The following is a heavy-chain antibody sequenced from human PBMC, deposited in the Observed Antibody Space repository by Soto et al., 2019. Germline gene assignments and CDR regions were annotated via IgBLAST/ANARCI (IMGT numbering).Heavy chain of an antibody. V-gene: IGHV4-34*01. D-gene: IGHD6-13*01. CDR3: ARGPPAAARRYYYYYYMDV. J-gene: IGHJ6*03. CDR2: INHSGST. CDR1: GGSFSGYY. Sequence: QVQLQQWGAGLLKPSETLSLTCAVYGGSFSGYYWSWIRQPPGKGLEWIGEINHSGSTNYNPSLKGRVTISVDTSKNQFSLKLSSVTAADTAVYYCARGPPAAARRYYYYYYMDVWGKGTTVTVSS.